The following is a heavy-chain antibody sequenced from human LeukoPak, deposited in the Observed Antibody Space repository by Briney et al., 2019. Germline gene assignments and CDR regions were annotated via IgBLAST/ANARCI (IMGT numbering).Heavy chain of an antibody. CDR1: GFXFSSYA. V-gene: IGHV3-23*01. D-gene: IGHD6-13*01. CDR3: AHISSSWPDY. Sequence: GGSLRLSCAASGFXFSSYAISWVRQAPGKGLEWVSAISGSGGSTYYADSVKGRFTISRDNSKSTLYLQMNSLRAEDTAVYYCAHISSSWPDYWGQGTLVTVSS. CDR2: ISGSGGST. J-gene: IGHJ4*02.